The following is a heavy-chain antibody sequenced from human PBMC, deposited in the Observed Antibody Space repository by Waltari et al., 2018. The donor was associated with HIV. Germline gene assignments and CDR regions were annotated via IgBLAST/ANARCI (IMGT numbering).Heavy chain of an antibody. V-gene: IGHV3-7*01. CDR3: ARIGTFPHNYAIDF. D-gene: IGHD1-26*01. Sequence: EVQLMESGGGLVQSGGSLRLSCAASGLTFTNYWMSWVRQTPGKGLAWEAYIKDDGSEKYYMGSVKGRFTISRDNAKNSMFLQMNSLRAEDTAVYYCARIGTFPHNYAIDFWGQGTTVTVSS. CDR1: GLTFTNYW. CDR2: IKDDGSEK. J-gene: IGHJ6*02.